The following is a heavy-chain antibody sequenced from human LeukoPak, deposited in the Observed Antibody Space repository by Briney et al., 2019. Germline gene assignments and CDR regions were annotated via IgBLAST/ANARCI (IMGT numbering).Heavy chain of an antibody. J-gene: IGHJ4*02. Sequence: SETLSLTCTVSGGSISGSSYYWGWIRQPPGKGLEWIGSIYYSGSTYYNPSLKSRVTISVDTSKNQFSLKLSSVTAADTAVYYCATGVGAPGVFYYWGQGTLVTVSS. D-gene: IGHD1-26*01. CDR2: IYYSGST. V-gene: IGHV4-39*01. CDR1: GGSISGSSYY. CDR3: ATGVGAPGVFYY.